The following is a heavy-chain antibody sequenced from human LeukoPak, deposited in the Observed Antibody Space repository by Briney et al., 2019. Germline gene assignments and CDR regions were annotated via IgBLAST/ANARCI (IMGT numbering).Heavy chain of an antibody. CDR3: ARGFSWYYDSSGA. CDR2: INPNSGGT. J-gene: IGHJ4*02. D-gene: IGHD3-22*01. Sequence: GASVKVSCKASGYTFTGYYMHWVRQAPGQGLEWMGRINPNSGGTNYAQKFQSRVTMTRDTSISTAYMELSRLRSDDTAVYYCARGFSWYYDSSGAWGQGTLVTVSS. CDR1: GYTFTGYY. V-gene: IGHV1-2*06.